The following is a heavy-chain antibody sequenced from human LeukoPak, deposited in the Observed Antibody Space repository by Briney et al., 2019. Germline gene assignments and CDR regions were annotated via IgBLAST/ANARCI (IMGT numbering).Heavy chain of an antibody. V-gene: IGHV3-7*04. CDR2: IKQNGSEK. D-gene: IGHD3-9*01. J-gene: IGHJ4*02. CDR1: GFTFSSYW. Sequence: GGSLRLSCAASGFTFSSYWMSWVRQAPGKGLEWVANIKQNGSEKYYVDSVKGRFTISRDNAKNSLYLQMNSLRAEDTAVYYCARGLRYFDWLFDYWGQGTLVTVSS. CDR3: ARGLRYFDWLFDY.